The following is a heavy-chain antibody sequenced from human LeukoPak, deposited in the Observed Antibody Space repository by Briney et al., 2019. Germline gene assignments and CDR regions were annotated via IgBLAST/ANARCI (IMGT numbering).Heavy chain of an antibody. V-gene: IGHV4-59*01. CDR1: GGSISSYY. Sequence: PPGTLSLTCTLSGGSISSYYRCSIRHSLGGGLEWIGCMYYTGSTNYNPSLKSRVTISVDTSKNQFSLKLSSVTAVDTAVYYCATGRAYSSVDYWGQGTLVTVSS. J-gene: IGHJ4*02. CDR2: MYYTGST. D-gene: IGHD6-19*01. CDR3: ATGRAYSSVDY.